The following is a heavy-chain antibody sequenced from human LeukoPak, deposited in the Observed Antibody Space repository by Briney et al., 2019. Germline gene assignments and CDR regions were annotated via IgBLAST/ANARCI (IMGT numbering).Heavy chain of an antibody. Sequence: PSETLSLTCTVSGGSISSSSYYWGWIRQPPGKGLEWIGSIYYSGSTYYNPSLKSRVTISVDTSKNQFSLKLSSVTAADTAVYYCARHGLLRYFAGRQAYYFDYWGQGTLVTVSS. D-gene: IGHD3-9*01. V-gene: IGHV4-39*01. J-gene: IGHJ4*02. CDR3: ARHGLLRYFAGRQAYYFDY. CDR2: IYYSGST. CDR1: GGSISSSSYY.